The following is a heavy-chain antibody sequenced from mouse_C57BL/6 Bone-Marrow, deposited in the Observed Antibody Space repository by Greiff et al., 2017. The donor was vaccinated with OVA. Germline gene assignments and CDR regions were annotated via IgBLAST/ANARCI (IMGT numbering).Heavy chain of an antibody. CDR1: GFTFSDYG. D-gene: IGHD2-4*01. CDR2: ISSGSSTI. Sequence: EVQRVESGGGLVKPGGSLKLSCAASGFTFSDYGMHWVRQAPEKGLEWVAYISSGSSTIYYADTVKGRFTISRDNAKNTLFLQMTSLRSEDTAMYYCARDYYDYGEGFAYWGQGTLVTVSA. J-gene: IGHJ3*01. CDR3: ARDYYDYGEGFAY. V-gene: IGHV5-17*01.